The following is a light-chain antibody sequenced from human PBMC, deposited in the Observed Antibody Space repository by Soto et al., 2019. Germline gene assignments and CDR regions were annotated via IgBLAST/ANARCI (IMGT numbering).Light chain of an antibody. Sequence: QSVLTQPPSVSAAPGQKVTISCSGSSSNTGNNYVSWYQQLPGTAPKLLIYDNDKRPSGIPDRFSGSKSGTSATLGITGLQTGDEADYYCGTWDGSLNTQIFGGGTQLTVL. V-gene: IGLV1-51*01. J-gene: IGLJ2*01. CDR3: GTWDGSLNTQI. CDR2: DND. CDR1: SSNTGNNY.